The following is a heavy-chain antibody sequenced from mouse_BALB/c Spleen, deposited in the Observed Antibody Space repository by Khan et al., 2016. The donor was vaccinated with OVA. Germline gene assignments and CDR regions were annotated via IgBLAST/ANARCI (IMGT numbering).Heavy chain of an antibody. J-gene: IGHJ4*01. V-gene: IGHV3-2*02. Sequence: EVQLQESGPGLVKPSQSLSLTCTVTGYSITSNYAWNWIRQFPGNKLEWMGYISYSDSTSSNPSLKSRISITRDTSKHQFFLQLNSVTTEDTATYDCARGNYYGDAMDYWGQGTSVTVSS. CDR2: ISYSDST. D-gene: IGHD1-1*01. CDR3: ARGNYYGDAMDY. CDR1: GYSITSNYA.